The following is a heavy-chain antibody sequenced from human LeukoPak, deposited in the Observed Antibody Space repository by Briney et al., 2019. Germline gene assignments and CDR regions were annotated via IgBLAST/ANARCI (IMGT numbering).Heavy chain of an antibody. J-gene: IGHJ4*02. D-gene: IGHD3-16*01. V-gene: IGHV4-39*01. CDR3: ARQGAFNY. CDR1: GGSISSSSYY. CDR2: IYYSGST. Sequence: MSSETLSLTCTVSGGSISSSSYYWGWIRQPPGKGLEWIGSIYYSGSTYYNPSLKSRVTISVDTSKNQFSLKLSSVTAADTAVYYCARQGAFNYWGQGTLVTVSS.